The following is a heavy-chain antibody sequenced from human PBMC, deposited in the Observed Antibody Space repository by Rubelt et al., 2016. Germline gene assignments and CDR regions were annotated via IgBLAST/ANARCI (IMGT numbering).Heavy chain of an antibody. V-gene: IGHV4-39*07. J-gene: IGHJ4*02. D-gene: IGHD2-15*01. Sequence: SGSTYYNPSLKSRVTISVDTSKNQFSLKLSSVTAADTAVYYCARGLGRYDYWGQGTLVTVSS. CDR3: ARGLGRYDY. CDR2: SGST.